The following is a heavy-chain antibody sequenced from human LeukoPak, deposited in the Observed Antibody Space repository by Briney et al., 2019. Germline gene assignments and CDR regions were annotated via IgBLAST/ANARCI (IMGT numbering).Heavy chain of an antibody. J-gene: IGHJ4*02. D-gene: IGHD6-19*01. V-gene: IGHV1-2*02. CDR3: ARVINKAGSGWYGIHY. Sequence: ASVKVSCKTSGFTFKDYYMHWVRQAPGQGLEWMGWINPNSGGTNYAQKFQGRVTMTRDTSISTAYMELSRLRSDDTAVYYCARVINKAGSGWYGIHYWGQGALVTVSS. CDR1: GFTFKDYY. CDR2: INPNSGGT.